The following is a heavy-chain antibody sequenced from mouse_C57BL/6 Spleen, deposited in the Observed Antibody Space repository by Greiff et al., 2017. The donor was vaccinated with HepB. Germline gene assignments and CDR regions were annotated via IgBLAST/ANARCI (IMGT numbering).Heavy chain of an antibody. D-gene: IGHD1-1*01. Sequence: QVHVKQSGAELVRPGASVTLSCKASGYTFTDYEMHWVKQTPVHGLEWIGAIDPETGGTAYNQKFKGKAILTADKSSSTAYMELRSLTSEDSAVYYCTREEITTVVATPFAYWGQGTLVTVSA. CDR2: IDPETGGT. J-gene: IGHJ3*01. CDR1: GYTFTDYE. V-gene: IGHV1-15*01. CDR3: TREEITTVVATPFAY.